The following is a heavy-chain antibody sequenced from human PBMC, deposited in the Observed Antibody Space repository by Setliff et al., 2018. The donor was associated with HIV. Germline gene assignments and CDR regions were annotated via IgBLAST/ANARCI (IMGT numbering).Heavy chain of an antibody. CDR1: GGFIGTYY. J-gene: IGHJ4*01. Sequence: SETLSLTCTVSGGFIGTYYWSWIRQSPGKGLEWIGSVYYTGSTNYNPSLESRVAMSVDTSKQQFSLEVSSVTAADTAVYYCARTRGYSYGTLAGFDYWGRGSLVTVSS. CDR3: ARTRGYSYGTLAGFDY. D-gene: IGHD5-18*01. CDR2: VYYTGST. V-gene: IGHV4-59*13.